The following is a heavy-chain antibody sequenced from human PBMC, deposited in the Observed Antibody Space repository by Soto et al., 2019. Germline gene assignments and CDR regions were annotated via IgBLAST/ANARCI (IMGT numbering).Heavy chain of an antibody. D-gene: IGHD6-19*01. CDR2: ISAYNGNT. V-gene: IGHV1-18*01. J-gene: IGHJ5*02. CDR3: ARTGYSSGWFQYNWFDP. Sequence: GASVKVSCKASGYTFTSYGISWVRQAPGQGLEWMGWISAYNGNTNYAQKLQGRVTMTTDTSTSTAYMELRSLRSDDTAVYYCARTGYSSGWFQYNWFDPWGQGTLVTVSS. CDR1: GYTFTSYG.